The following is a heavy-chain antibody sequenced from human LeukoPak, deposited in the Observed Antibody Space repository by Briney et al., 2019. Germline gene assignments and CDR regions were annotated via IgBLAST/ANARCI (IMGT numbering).Heavy chain of an antibody. J-gene: IGHJ4*02. D-gene: IGHD2-21*02. Sequence: GASVKVSCKASGYTFTNYHINWVRQASGQGLEWMTWINPDTGDKGYARKFQDRVTITTDTSISTAYMELSSLNSEDTAVYFCARESGGGYHSEGPQYWGLGTLVTVSS. CDR1: GYTFTNYH. V-gene: IGHV1-8*03. CDR3: ARESGGGYHSEGPQY. CDR2: INPDTGDK.